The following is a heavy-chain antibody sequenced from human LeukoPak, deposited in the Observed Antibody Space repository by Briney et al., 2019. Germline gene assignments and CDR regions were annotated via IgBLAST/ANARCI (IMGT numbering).Heavy chain of an antibody. CDR3: ARAYPTYYYDSSGYTY. J-gene: IGHJ4*02. Sequence: PSETLSLTCAVYGGSFSGYYWSWIRQPPGKGLEWIGEINHSGSTNYNPSLKSRVTISVDTSKNQFSLKLSSVTAADTAVYYCARAYPTYYYDSSGYTYWGQGTLVTVSS. CDR1: GGSFSGYY. V-gene: IGHV4-34*01. CDR2: INHSGST. D-gene: IGHD3-22*01.